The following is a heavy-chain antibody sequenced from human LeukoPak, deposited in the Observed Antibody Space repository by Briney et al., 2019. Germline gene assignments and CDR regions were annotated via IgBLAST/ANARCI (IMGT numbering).Heavy chain of an antibody. V-gene: IGHV1-24*01. J-gene: IGHJ6*02. D-gene: IGHD1-26*01. CDR3: ATRVGATYYYYYGMDV. CDR1: GYTLTELS. CDR2: FDPEDGET. Sequence: ASVKVSCKVSGYTLTELSMHWVRQAPGKGLEWMGGFDPEDGETIYAQKFQGRVTMTEDTSTDTAYMELSSLRSEDTAVYYCATRVGATYYYYYGMDVWGRGTTVTVSS.